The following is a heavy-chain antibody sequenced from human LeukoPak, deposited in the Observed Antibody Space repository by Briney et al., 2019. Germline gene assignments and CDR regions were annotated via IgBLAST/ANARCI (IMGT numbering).Heavy chain of an antibody. CDR2: ISFDGSNK. Sequence: GRSLRLSCAASGFTFSSYAVHWVRQAPGKGLEWVAVISFDGSNKYNADSVKGRFTISRDNSKNTLYLQMNSLRAEDTAVYYCAKDNVVYGESVRKIMLGGSGYRTPCGMDVWGQGTTVTVSS. V-gene: IGHV3-30*04. D-gene: IGHD3-10*01. CDR3: AKDNVVYGESVRKIMLGGSGYRTPCGMDV. J-gene: IGHJ6*02. CDR1: GFTFSSYA.